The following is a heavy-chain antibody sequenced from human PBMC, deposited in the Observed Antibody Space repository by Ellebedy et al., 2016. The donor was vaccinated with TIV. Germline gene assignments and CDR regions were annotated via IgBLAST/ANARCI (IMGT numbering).Heavy chain of an antibody. V-gene: IGHV3-7*01. CDR2: IKTDGSET. D-gene: IGHD3-3*01. CDR3: VGFGVFNL. J-gene: IGHJ5*02. Sequence: GESLKISCAAWGFSFSNFWMSWVRQAPGKGLEWVAHIKTDGSETYYVDSVKGRFNISRENAKNALFLQMDALSVDDSAVYYCVGFGVFNLWGQGAPVTVSS. CDR1: GFSFSNFW.